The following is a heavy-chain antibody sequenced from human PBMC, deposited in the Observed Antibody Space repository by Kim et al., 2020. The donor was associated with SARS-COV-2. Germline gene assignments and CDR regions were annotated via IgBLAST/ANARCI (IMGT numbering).Heavy chain of an antibody. CDR2: ISAYNVNT. V-gene: IGHV1-18*04. Sequence: ASVKVSCKASGYTFTSYGISWVRQAPGQGLEWMGWISAYNVNTNYAQKLQGRVTMTTDTSTSTAYMELRSLRSDDTAVYYCARGVVVVPAAHYYYYGMDVWGQGTTVTVSS. J-gene: IGHJ6*02. CDR1: GYTFTSYG. D-gene: IGHD2-2*01. CDR3: ARGVVVVPAAHYYYYGMDV.